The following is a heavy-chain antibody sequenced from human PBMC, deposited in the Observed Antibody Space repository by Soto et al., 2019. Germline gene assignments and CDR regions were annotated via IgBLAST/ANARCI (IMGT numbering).Heavy chain of an antibody. J-gene: IGHJ6*03. CDR2: INHSGST. V-gene: IGHV4-34*01. D-gene: IGHD6-13*01. CDR3: ARGLSTTYSRDYMDV. Sequence: SETLSLTCAVYGGSFSGYYWSWIRQPPGKGLEWIGEINHSGSTNYNPSLKSRVTISVDTSKNQFSLKLSSVTAADTAVYYCARGLSTTYSRDYMDVWGKGTTVTVSS. CDR1: GGSFSGYY.